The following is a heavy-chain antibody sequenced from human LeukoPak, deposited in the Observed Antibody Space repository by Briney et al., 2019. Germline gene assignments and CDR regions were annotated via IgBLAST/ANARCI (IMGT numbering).Heavy chain of an antibody. J-gene: IGHJ4*02. Sequence: GGSRRLSCAPSGFTFSRYSMKWVRQAPGEGLGWVSSISSSSSYIFYGSSVKGRFTTSRDNAKTSLYLQMNSLRAEDTAVYYCGKVAGDWWGEGNLVTVSS. CDR1: GFTFSRYS. CDR2: ISSSSSYI. D-gene: IGHD6-19*01. V-gene: IGHV3-21*01. CDR3: GKVAGDW.